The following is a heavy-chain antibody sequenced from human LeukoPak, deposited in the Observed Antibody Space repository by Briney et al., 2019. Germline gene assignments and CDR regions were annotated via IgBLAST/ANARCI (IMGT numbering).Heavy chain of an antibody. D-gene: IGHD4-17*01. Sequence: GASVKVSCKASGYTFTSYGISWVRQAPGQGLEWMGWISSSNGKTDSAQKVRGRVTMTTDTSTNTAYMELRSLRPDDTAVYYCARRADSGDYGVVVRPVDHWGQGTLVTVSS. CDR1: GYTFTSYG. J-gene: IGHJ4*02. CDR3: ARRADSGDYGVVVRPVDH. CDR2: ISSSNGKT. V-gene: IGHV1-18*01.